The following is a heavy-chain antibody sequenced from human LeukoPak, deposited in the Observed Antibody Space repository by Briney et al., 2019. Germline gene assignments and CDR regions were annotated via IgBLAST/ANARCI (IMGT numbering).Heavy chain of an antibody. D-gene: IGHD3-10*01. V-gene: IGHV3-23*01. CDR1: GFIFTNHA. Sequence: GGSLRLSFAASGFIFTNHAMSWVRQVPGKGLEWVSTVTNSGDTTYYADSVKGRFTISRDNSKNTLYLQMNNLRAEDTAVYYCAKFLGVSVWYGIIDPWGQGTLVTVSS. CDR3: AKFLGVSVWYGIIDP. J-gene: IGHJ5*02. CDR2: VTNSGDTT.